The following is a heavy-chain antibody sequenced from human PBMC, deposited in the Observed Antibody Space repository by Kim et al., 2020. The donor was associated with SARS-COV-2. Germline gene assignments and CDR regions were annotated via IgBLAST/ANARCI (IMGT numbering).Heavy chain of an antibody. CDR2: INHSGST. D-gene: IGHD2-2*01. V-gene: IGHV4-34*01. J-gene: IGHJ4*02. CDR3: ARFQRGIVVVPAARDDY. Sequence: SETLSLTCAVYGGSFSGYYWSWIRQPPGKGLEWIGEINHSGSTNYNPSLKSRVTISVDTSKNQFSLKLSSVTAADTAVYYCARFQRGIVVVPAARDDYWGQGTLVTVSS. CDR1: GGSFSGYY.